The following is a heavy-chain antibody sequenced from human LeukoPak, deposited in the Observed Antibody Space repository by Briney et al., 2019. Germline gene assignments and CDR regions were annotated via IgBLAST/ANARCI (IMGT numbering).Heavy chain of an antibody. J-gene: IGHJ4*02. CDR1: GGTFSSYA. D-gene: IGHD3-16*01. Sequence: GSSLKPSCKASGGTFSSYATSWVRQAPGQGLEWMGGIIPICGTANYAQKLQGGVTITSDEPTSTAYMGLRMLTSGDTPVYSCARRRLLGVFLDYWGQGTLVTVSS. V-gene: IGHV1-69*01. CDR3: ARRRLLGVFLDY. CDR2: IIPICGTA.